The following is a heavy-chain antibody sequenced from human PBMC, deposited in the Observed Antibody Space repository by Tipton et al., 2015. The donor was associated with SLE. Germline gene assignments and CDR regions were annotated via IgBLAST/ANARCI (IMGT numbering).Heavy chain of an antibody. CDR3: ARDQHMARAWGAFDY. CDR2: IYKTGIT. D-gene: IGHD3-10*01. CDR1: GDSMNNYY. J-gene: IGHJ4*02. Sequence: TLSLTCSVSGDSMNNYYWSWIRQPAGMPLEWIGRIYKTGITNYNPSLKGRLSMSVDTSKAHFSLNLLSVTAADTALYYCARDQHMARAWGAFDYWGQGIQVTVSS. V-gene: IGHV4-4*07.